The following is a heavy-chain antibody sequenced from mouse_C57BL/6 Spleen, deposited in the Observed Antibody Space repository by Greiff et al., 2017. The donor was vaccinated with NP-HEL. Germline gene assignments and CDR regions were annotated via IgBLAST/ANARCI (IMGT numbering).Heavy chain of an antibody. Sequence: QVQLKESGPGLVQPSQSLSITCTVSGFPLTSYGVHWVRPSPGKGLEWLGVIWRGGSTDYNAAFISRLSISKDNSKSQVFFKMNSLQADDTAIYYCARGDYYGSSEGDYWGQGTSVTVAS. CDR2: IWRGGST. D-gene: IGHD1-1*01. J-gene: IGHJ4*01. CDR1: GFPLTSYG. CDR3: ARGDYYGSSEGDY. V-gene: IGHV2-2*01.